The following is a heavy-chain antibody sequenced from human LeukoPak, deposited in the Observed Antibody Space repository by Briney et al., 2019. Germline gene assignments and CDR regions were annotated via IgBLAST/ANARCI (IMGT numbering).Heavy chain of an antibody. D-gene: IGHD1-1*01. CDR2: INHSGST. CDR3: ASLETALGHAFDI. V-gene: IGHV4-34*01. J-gene: IGHJ3*02. Sequence: PSETLSLTCAVYGGSFSGYYWSWIRQPPGKGLEWIGEINHSGSTNYNPSLKSRVTISVDTSKNQFSLKLSSVTAADTAVYYCASLETALGHAFDIWGQGTKVTVSS. CDR1: GGSFSGYY.